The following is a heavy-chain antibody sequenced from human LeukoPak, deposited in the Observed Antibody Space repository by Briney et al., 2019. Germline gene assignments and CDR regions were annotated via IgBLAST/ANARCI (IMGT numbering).Heavy chain of an antibody. Sequence: ASVKVSCKASGYTFTSYDINWVRQATGQGLEWMGWMNTNSGNTGYAQKFQGRVTMTRNTSISTAYMELSSLRSEDTAVYYCARTVEMDTINWGQGTLVTVSS. CDR2: MNTNSGNT. D-gene: IGHD5-24*01. CDR3: ARTVEMDTIN. J-gene: IGHJ4*02. CDR1: GYTFTSYD. V-gene: IGHV1-8*01.